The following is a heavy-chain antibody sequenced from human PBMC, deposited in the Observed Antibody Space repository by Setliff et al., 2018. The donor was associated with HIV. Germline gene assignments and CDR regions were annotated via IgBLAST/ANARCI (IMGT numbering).Heavy chain of an antibody. Sequence: ASVKVSCKASGYTFITYYMHWVRQAPGQGLEWMGIINPSGGSTSYAQKFQGRVTMTRDTSTSTVYMELSSLRSEDTAVYYCARDLVAAFPSNWFDPWGQGTLVTVSS. V-gene: IGHV1-46*01. CDR1: GYTFITYY. CDR3: ARDLVAAFPSNWFDP. D-gene: IGHD2-15*01. CDR2: INPSGGST. J-gene: IGHJ5*02.